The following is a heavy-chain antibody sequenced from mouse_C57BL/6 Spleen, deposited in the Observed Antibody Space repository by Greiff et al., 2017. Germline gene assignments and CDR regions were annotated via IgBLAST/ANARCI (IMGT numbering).Heavy chain of an antibody. V-gene: IGHV5-17*01. Sequence: EVMLVESGGGLVKPGGSLKLSCAASGFTFSDYGMHWVRQAPEKGLEWVAYISSGSSTIYYADTVKGRFTISRDNAKNTLFLQMTSLRSEDTAMYYCAKDYYDYPYYAMDYWGQGTSVTVSS. D-gene: IGHD2-4*01. CDR1: GFTFSDYG. CDR3: AKDYYDYPYYAMDY. CDR2: ISSGSSTI. J-gene: IGHJ4*01.